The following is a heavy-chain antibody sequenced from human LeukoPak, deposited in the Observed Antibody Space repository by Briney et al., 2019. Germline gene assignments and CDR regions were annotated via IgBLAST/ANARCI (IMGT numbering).Heavy chain of an antibody. CDR3: ARLRYYAMDV. CDR2: ISGSGGST. J-gene: IGHJ6*02. V-gene: IGHV3-23*01. CDR1: GFTFSSYA. Sequence: PGGSLGLSCAASGFTFSSYAMSWVRQAPGKGLEWVSAISGSGGSTYYADSVKGRFTISRDNAKNSLYLQMSSLRAEDTAVYYCARLRYYAMDVWGQGTTVTASS.